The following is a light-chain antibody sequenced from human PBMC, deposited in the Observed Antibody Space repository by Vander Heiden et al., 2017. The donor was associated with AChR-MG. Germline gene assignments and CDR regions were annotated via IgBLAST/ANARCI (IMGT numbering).Light chain of an antibody. V-gene: IGKV1-39*01. CDR3: QQRDSTALT. CDR1: QSISSY. CDR2: AAS. J-gene: IGKJ4*01. Sequence: DIQMTQSPSSLSASVGDRVTITCRASQSISSYLNWYQQKPGKAPKLLIYAASSLQSGVPSRFSGSGSGTDFTLTISSLQPEDFATYYCQQRDSTALTFDGGTKAEIK.